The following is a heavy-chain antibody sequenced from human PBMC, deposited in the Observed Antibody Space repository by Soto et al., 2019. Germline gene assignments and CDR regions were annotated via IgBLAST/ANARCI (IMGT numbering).Heavy chain of an antibody. J-gene: IGHJ3*02. CDR1: GYTFTSYG. CDR2: ISAYNGNT. D-gene: IGHD3-22*01. Sequence: ASVTVSCKASGYTFTSYGISWVRQAPGQGLEWMGWISAYNGNTNYAQKLQGRVTMTTDTSTSTAYMELRSLRSDDTAVYYCARDLGNITMIVVVRYDAFDIWGQGTMVTVSS. V-gene: IGHV1-18*01. CDR3: ARDLGNITMIVVVRYDAFDI.